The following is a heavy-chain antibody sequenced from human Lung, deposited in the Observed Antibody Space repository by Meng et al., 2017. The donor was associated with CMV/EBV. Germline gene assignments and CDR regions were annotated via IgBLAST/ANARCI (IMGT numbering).Heavy chain of an antibody. CDR3: ASSVTIFGVDY. CDR2: ISFDGINK. J-gene: IGHJ4*02. CDR1: GFTFSNNA. D-gene: IGHD3-3*01. Sequence: SXKISCGASGFTFSNNAMQWVRQAPGKGLEWLAVISFDGINKYYAESVKGRFTISRDNSKQTLYLQMNSLRGEDTAVYYCASSVTIFGVDYWGQGTVVTVSS. V-gene: IGHV3-30-3*01.